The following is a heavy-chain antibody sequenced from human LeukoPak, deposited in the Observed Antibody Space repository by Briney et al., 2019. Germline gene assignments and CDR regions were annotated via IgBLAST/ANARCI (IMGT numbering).Heavy chain of an antibody. J-gene: IGHJ4*02. Sequence: SETLSLTCTVSGDSISSYYWSWIRQPAGKGLEWIGRIYTSGSTNYNPSLKSRVTMSVDTSKNQFSLRLSAVSAADTAVYYCARHAESGYDQFDHWGQGTMVTVSS. CDR3: ARHAESGYDQFDH. CDR1: GDSISSYY. V-gene: IGHV4-4*07. CDR2: IYTSGST. D-gene: IGHD5-12*01.